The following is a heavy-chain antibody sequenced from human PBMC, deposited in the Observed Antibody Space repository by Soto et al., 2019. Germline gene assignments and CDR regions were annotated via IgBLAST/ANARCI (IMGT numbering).Heavy chain of an antibody. CDR2: IYHRGTT. CDR1: GESITTSNW. V-gene: IGHV4-4*02. J-gene: IGHJ4*02. CDR3: TRGDAAVSGDLY. Sequence: PSETLSLTCTVSGESITTSNWWSWVRQPPGGGLEWIGEIYHRGTTNYNPSLKSRATISLDKSKNQFFLKVKSVTAADTAMYYCTRGDAAVSGDLYWGKEILVTVPS. D-gene: IGHD6-19*01.